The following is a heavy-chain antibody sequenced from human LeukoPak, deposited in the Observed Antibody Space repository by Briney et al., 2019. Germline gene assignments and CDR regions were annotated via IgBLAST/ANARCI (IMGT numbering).Heavy chain of an antibody. CDR2: ISSSGSYI. D-gene: IGHD6-19*01. Sequence: GGSLRLSCAASGFTFSSYNMNWVRQAPGKGLEWVSSISSSGSYIYYADSVKGRFTISRDNAKNSLYLQMNSLRAEDTAVYYCATKIAVAGTGYFQHWGQGTLVTVSS. CDR1: GFTFSSYN. CDR3: ATKIAVAGTGYFQH. V-gene: IGHV3-21*01. J-gene: IGHJ1*01.